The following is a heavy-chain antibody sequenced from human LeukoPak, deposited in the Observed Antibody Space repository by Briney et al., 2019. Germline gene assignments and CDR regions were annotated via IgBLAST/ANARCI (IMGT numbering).Heavy chain of an antibody. J-gene: IGHJ3*01. CDR2: IYPGDSDT. D-gene: IGHD3-22*01. Sequence: GESRKISCKGSGYRFTSYWIGWVRQMPGKVLEWMWIIYPGDSDTRYSPSFQGQVTISADKSISTAYLQWSSLNASDPTRYYCARRHYYDGSGYYMGAIDLCSQGTMVTASS. V-gene: IGHV5-51*01. CDR1: GYRFTSYW. CDR3: ARRHYYDGSGYYMGAIDL.